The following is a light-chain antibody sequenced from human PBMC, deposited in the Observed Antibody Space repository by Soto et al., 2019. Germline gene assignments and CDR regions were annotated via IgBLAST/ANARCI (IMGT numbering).Light chain of an antibody. CDR1: QSISSG. CDR3: QQYNTYPWT. Sequence: DIQMTQSPSTLSAYVGDRVTFTCRARQSISSGLAWYQQKPGKDPKLLIYAASSLQSGVPSRFSGSGSGTDFTLTISSLPPDDFAAYYCQQYNTYPWTFGQGTKVEI. V-gene: IGKV1-5*01. CDR2: AAS. J-gene: IGKJ1*01.